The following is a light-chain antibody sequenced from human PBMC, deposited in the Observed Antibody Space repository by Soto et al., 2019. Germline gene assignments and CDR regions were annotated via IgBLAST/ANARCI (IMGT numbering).Light chain of an antibody. V-gene: IGLV1-47*01. J-gene: IGLJ2*01. Sequence: QSVLTQPPSASGTPGQRVTISCSGSSSNIGSNYVYWYHQLPGTAPKLLIYRNNQRPSGVPDRFSGSKSGTSASLAISGLRSEDEADYYCAAWDDSLSAVVFGGGTQLTVL. CDR3: AAWDDSLSAVV. CDR1: SSNIGSNY. CDR2: RNN.